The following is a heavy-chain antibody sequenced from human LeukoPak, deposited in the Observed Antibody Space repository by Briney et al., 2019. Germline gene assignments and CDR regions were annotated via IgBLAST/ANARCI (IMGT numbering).Heavy chain of an antibody. CDR2: VKQDGSET. CDR1: GFTFSTYW. V-gene: IGHV3-7*01. Sequence: GGSLRLSCTASGFTFSTYWMSWVRQAPGKGLEWVASVKQDGSETYYVDSVKGRFTISRDNAKNSLYLQMNSLRAEDTAVYYCARDRATYWGQGTLVTVSS. J-gene: IGHJ4*02. CDR3: ARDRATY.